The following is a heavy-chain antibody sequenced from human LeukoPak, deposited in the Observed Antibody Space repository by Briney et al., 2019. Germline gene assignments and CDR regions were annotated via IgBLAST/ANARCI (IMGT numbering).Heavy chain of an antibody. CDR2: ISGSGGST. Sequence: GGSLRLSCAASGFTFSTYAMSWVRQAPGKGLEWVWTISGSGGSTYYADSVKGRFTISRDNSKNTLYLQMNSLRAEDTALYYCVIDVHSSSWYVACDMWGQGTMVTVSS. D-gene: IGHD6-13*01. J-gene: IGHJ3*02. CDR3: VIDVHSSSWYVACDM. CDR1: GFTFSTYA. V-gene: IGHV3-23*01.